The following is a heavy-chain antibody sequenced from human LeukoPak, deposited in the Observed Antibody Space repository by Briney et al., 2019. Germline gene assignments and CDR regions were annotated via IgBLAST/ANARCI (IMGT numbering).Heavy chain of an antibody. CDR3: AKRNRPIAAAGYFDY. CDR2: IRSSSSYI. J-gene: IGHJ4*02. Sequence: GGSLRLSCAASGFTFSSYSMNWVRQAPGKGLEWVSSIRSSSSYIYYADSVKGRFTISRDSAKNSLYLQMNSLRAEDTAVYYCAKRNRPIAAAGYFDYWGQGTLVTVSS. CDR1: GFTFSSYS. D-gene: IGHD6-13*01. V-gene: IGHV3-21*04.